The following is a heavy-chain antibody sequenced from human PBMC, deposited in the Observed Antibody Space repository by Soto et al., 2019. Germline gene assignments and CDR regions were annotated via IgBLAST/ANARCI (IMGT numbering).Heavy chain of an antibody. V-gene: IGHV4-31*03. CDR2: IYYSGST. CDR3: ARDNRVLWSRYGMDV. CDR1: GGSISSGGYY. Sequence: QVQLQESGPGLVKPSQTLSLTCTVSGGSISSGGYYWSWIRQHPGKGLEWIVYIYYSGSTYYNPSLKSRVTISVDTSKNQVSLKLSSVTAADTAVYYCARDNRVLWSRYGMDVWGQGTTVTVSS. D-gene: IGHD3-10*01. J-gene: IGHJ6*02.